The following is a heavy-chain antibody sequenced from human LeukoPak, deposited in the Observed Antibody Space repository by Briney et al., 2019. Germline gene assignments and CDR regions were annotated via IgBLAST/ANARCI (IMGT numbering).Heavy chain of an antibody. J-gene: IGHJ4*02. CDR1: GFTFSSYW. CDR3: AKDYYYDSSGYYVVY. Sequence: GGSLRLSCAASGFTFSSYWMSWVRQAPGKGLEWVSAISGSGGTTYYADSVKGRFTISRDNSKNTLYLQMNSLRAEDTAVYYCAKDYYYDSSGYYVVYWGQGTLVTVSS. V-gene: IGHV3-23*01. CDR2: ISGSGGTT. D-gene: IGHD3-22*01.